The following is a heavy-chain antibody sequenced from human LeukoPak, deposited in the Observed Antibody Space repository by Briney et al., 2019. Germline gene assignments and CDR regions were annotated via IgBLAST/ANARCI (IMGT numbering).Heavy chain of an antibody. CDR2: ISSSSSYI. Sequence: GGSLRLSCAASGFTFSGYAMSWVRQAPGKGLEWVSSISSSSSYIYYADSVKGRFTISRDNAKNSLYLQMNSLRTEDTAVYYCARDLYDFWSGLIYYGMDVWGQGTTVTVSS. CDR1: GFTFSGYA. V-gene: IGHV3-21*01. CDR3: ARDLYDFWSGLIYYGMDV. J-gene: IGHJ6*02. D-gene: IGHD3-3*01.